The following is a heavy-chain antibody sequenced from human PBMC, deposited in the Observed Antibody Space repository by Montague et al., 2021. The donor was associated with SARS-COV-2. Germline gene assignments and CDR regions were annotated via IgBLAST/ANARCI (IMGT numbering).Heavy chain of an antibody. CDR2: ISSSSSYI. J-gene: IGHJ6*02. CDR3: ARDFNYYYYYGMDV. CDR1: GFTFSSYS. Sequence: SLRLSCAASGFTFSSYSMNWVRQAPGKGLEWVSSISSSSSYIYYADSVKGRFTISRDNAKNSLYLQMNSLRAVDTAVYYCARDFNYYYYYGMDVWGQGTTVTVSS. V-gene: IGHV3-21*01.